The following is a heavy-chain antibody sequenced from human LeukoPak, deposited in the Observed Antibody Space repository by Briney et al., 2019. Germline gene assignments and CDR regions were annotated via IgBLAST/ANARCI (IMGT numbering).Heavy chain of an antibody. CDR2: IWFDGSDK. Sequence: PGGSLRLSCAASGFTFSNYDMHRVRQAPGKGLEWVAIIWFDGSDKYYGDSVKGRFTISRDNSKNTLYLQMNSLRVEDTAVYYCARDLNREDFDYWGQGTLVAVSS. CDR1: GFTFSNYD. V-gene: IGHV3-33*01. D-gene: IGHD1-14*01. CDR3: ARDLNREDFDY. J-gene: IGHJ4*02.